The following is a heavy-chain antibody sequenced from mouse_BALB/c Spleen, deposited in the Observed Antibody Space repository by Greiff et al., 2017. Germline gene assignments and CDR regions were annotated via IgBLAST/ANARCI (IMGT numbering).Heavy chain of an antibody. V-gene: IGHV5-12-1*01. CDR3: ARHALYSLRRLGALGYFDV. D-gene: IGHD1-2*01. CDR1: GFAFSSYD. CDR2: ISSGGGST. Sequence: EVHLVESGGGLVKPGGSLKLSCAASGFAFSSYDMSWVRQTPEKRLEWVAYISSGGGSTYYPDTVKGRFTISRDNAKNTLYLQMSSLKSEDTAMYYCARHALYSLRRLGALGYFDVGGAGTTVTVSS. J-gene: IGHJ1*01.